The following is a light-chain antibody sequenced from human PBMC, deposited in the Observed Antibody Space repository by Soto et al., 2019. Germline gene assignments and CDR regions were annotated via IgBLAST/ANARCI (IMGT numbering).Light chain of an antibody. CDR1: DAHSNYA. Sequence: QSVLTQSPSASASLGASVKLTCTLSDAHSNYAIAWHQQQPEKGPRYLMRVNNDGRLFKGDGISDRFSGSSSGAERYLTISSLQSEDEADYYCQTWGAGFRVFGGGTKLTVL. CDR3: QTWGAGFRV. J-gene: IGLJ2*01. CDR2: VNNDGRL. V-gene: IGLV4-69*02.